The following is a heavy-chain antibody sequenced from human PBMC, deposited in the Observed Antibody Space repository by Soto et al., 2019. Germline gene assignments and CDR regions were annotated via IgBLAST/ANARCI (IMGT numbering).Heavy chain of an antibody. D-gene: IGHD3-16*01. CDR1: GGTFSGYV. CDR2: FVPLFGTT. J-gene: IGHJ4*02. V-gene: IGHV1-69*01. Sequence: QLVQSGSEVKKPGSSVKVSCQASGGTFSGYVVTWVRQAPGQGLEWMGEFVPLFGTTNYAQRFSGRITIPAEESTGTAYTELRTLRSDDTAVYYCATHGLGVSSPPAFDIWGQGTLVTVSS. CDR3: ATHGLGVSSPPAFDI.